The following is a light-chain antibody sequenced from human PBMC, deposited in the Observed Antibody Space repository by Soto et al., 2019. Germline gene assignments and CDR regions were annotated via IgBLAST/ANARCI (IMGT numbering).Light chain of an antibody. V-gene: IGLV2-14*03. Sequence: ALTQPASVSDSPGQSITISCTGTSSDVGGSNFVSWYQQHPGKPPKLIIYDVANQPSGVSNRFSGSKSGSTASLIISRLQTEDEADYYCVSYTSSTPYVFGTGTKVTVL. CDR3: VSYTSSTPYV. CDR2: DVA. CDR1: SSDVGGSNF. J-gene: IGLJ1*01.